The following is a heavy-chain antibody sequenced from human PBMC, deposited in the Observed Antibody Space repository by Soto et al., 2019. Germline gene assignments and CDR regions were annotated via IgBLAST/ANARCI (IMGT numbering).Heavy chain of an antibody. Sequence: PGGCLRRSCAASGFTFSDYYMSWIRQAPGKGLEWVSYISSTSIYTNYADAVKGRFTISRDNAKNSLYLQMNSLRAEDTAVYYCARDGGEIITAALGAGYGMGGWRECIRVTVSS. CDR1: GFTFSDYY. V-gene: IGHV3-11*06. D-gene: IGHD2-21*01. CDR3: ARDGGEIITAALGAGYGMGG. CDR2: ISSTSIYT. J-gene: IGHJ6*01.